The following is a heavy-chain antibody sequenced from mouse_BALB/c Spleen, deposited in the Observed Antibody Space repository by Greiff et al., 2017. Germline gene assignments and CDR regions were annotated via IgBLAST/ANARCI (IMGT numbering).Heavy chain of an antibody. V-gene: IGHV1-80*01. CDR2: IYPGDGDT. Sequence: VKVVESGAELVRPGSSVKISCKASGYAFSSYWMNWVKQRPGQGLEWIGQIYPGDGDTNYNGKFKGKATLTADKSSSTAYMQLSSLTSEDSAVYFCARWGTTAYYFDYWGQGTTLTVSS. CDR3: ARWGTTAYYFDY. D-gene: IGHD1-2*01. J-gene: IGHJ2*01. CDR1: GYAFSSYW.